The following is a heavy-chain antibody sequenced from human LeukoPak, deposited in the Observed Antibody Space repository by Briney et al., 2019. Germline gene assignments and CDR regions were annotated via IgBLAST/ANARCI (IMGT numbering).Heavy chain of an antibody. CDR3: ARDSGSSFFDY. CDR2: IWYDGSNK. V-gene: IGHV3-33*01. CDR1: GFTFSSYG. J-gene: IGHJ4*02. Sequence: GGSLRLSCAASGFTFSSYGMHWVRQAPGKGLEWVAVIWYDGSNKYYADSVKGRFTISRDKSKNTLYLQMNSLRAEDTAVYYCARDSGSSFFDYWGQGTLVTVSS. D-gene: IGHD1-26*01.